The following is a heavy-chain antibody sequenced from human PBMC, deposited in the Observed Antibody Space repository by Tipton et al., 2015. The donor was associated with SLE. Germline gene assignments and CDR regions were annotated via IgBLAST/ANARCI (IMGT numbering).Heavy chain of an antibody. D-gene: IGHD3-22*01. CDR3: AKDRDSSGPDAFDI. CDR1: GFTVSSNY. Sequence: SLRLSCAASGFTVSSNYMSWVRQAPGKGLEWVAVIWYDGSNKYYADSVKGRFTISRDNSKNTLYLQMNSLRAEDTAVYYCAKDRDSSGPDAFDIWGQGTMVTVSS. J-gene: IGHJ3*02. CDR2: IWYDGSNK. V-gene: IGHV3-33*06.